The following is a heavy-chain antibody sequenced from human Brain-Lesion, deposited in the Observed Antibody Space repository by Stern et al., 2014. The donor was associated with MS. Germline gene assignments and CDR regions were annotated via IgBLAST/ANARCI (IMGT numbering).Heavy chain of an antibody. J-gene: IGHJ6*02. CDR2: ISRTTTYI. V-gene: IGHV3-21*01. D-gene: IGHD4-17*01. Sequence: EVQLVESGGGLVQRGGSLRLSWAASGFSLSPYRVSWVRQAPGKGLEGVPSISRTTTYIYYVDYVKGRFTISRDNAKNSVFLQMNGLGADDTAVYYCARGYGDDYYRGLDVWGQGTTVTVSS. CDR3: ARGYGDDYYRGLDV. CDR1: GFSLSPYR.